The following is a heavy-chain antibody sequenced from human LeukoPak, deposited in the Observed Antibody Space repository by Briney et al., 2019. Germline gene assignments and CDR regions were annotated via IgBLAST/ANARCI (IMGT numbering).Heavy chain of an antibody. CDR3: ARDRYYYDSSGSQRFDP. V-gene: IGHV4-4*07. CDR2: IYTSGST. Sequence: PSETLSLTCTVSGGSISSYYWRWIRQPAGKGLEWIGRIYTSGSTNYNPSLKSRVTMSVDTSKNQFSLKLSSVTAADTAVYYCARDRYYYDSSGSQRFDPWGQGTLVTVSS. J-gene: IGHJ5*02. CDR1: GGSISSYY. D-gene: IGHD3-22*01.